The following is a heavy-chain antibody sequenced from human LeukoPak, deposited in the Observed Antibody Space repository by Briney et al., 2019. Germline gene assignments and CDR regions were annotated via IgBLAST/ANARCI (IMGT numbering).Heavy chain of an antibody. CDR2: IKEDGSEK. J-gene: IGHJ4*02. Sequence: GGSLRLSCAASGFSLGSYWMSWVRQAPGKGLEWVANIKEDGSEKYYVDSVKGRFTISRDNAKNSLYLQMNSLRAEDTAVYYCARFETVAAKPLEYWGQGTLVTVSS. CDR3: ARFETVAAKPLEY. CDR1: GFSLGSYW. V-gene: IGHV3-7*01. D-gene: IGHD6-19*01.